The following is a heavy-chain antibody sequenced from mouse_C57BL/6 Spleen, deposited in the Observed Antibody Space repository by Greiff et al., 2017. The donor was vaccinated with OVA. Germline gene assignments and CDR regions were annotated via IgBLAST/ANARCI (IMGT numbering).Heavy chain of an antibody. CDR3: ARSPVRTAHWCFDV. CDR1: GYTFTSYC. CDR2: IHPNSGGT. Sequence: QVQLQQPGAELVKPGASVKLSCKASGYTFTSYCMPWVKQSPGQGLEWIGMIHPNSGGTNYNEKFKSKATLTVDKSSSTAYMQLSSLTSEDSAVCYCARSPVRTAHWCFDVWGTGTTVTVSS. J-gene: IGHJ1*03. D-gene: IGHD5-1*01. V-gene: IGHV1-64*01.